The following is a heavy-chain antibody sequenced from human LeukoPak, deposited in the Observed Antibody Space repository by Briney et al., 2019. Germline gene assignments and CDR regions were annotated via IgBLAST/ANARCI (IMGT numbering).Heavy chain of an antibody. D-gene: IGHD2-2*01. Sequence: GGSLRLSCAASGFTFSNYGMHWVRQAPGKGPEWVAFIRYGGSIKYYADSVKGRFTISRDNSKNTLYLQMNSLGAEDTAVYYSAKDLPAPYFDYWGQGTLVTVSS. CDR1: GFTFSNYG. V-gene: IGHV3-30*02. CDR3: AKDLPAPYFDY. J-gene: IGHJ4*02. CDR2: IRYGGSIK.